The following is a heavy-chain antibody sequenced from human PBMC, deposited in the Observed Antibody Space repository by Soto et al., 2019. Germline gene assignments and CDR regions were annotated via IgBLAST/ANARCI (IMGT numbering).Heavy chain of an antibody. Sequence: GASVKVSCKASGYTFTSYGISWVRQAPGQGLEWMGWVSAYNGNTNYAQKLQGRVTMTTDTSTSTAYMELRSLRSDDTAVYYCARNRRGWLGPAEAVFDYWGQGTLVTVSS. V-gene: IGHV1-18*01. CDR1: GYTFTSYG. CDR2: VSAYNGNT. CDR3: ARNRRGWLGPAEAVFDY. D-gene: IGHD5-18*01. J-gene: IGHJ4*02.